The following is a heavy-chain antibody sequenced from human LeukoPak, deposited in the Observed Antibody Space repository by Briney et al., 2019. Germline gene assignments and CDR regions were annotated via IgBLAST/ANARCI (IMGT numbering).Heavy chain of an antibody. Sequence: SETLSLTCAVYGGSFSGYYWSWIRQPPGKGLEWIGEINHSGSTNYNPPLKSRVTISVDTSKNQFSLKLSSVTAADTAVYYCARGLLRGWYDYWGQGTLVTVSS. CDR1: GGSFSGYY. J-gene: IGHJ4*02. D-gene: IGHD6-19*01. CDR2: INHSGST. CDR3: ARGLLRGWYDY. V-gene: IGHV4-34*01.